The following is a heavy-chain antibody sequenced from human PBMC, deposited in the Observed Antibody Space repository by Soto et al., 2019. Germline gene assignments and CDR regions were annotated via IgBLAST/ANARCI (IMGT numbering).Heavy chain of an antibody. V-gene: IGHV4-61*08. D-gene: IGHD3-10*01. J-gene: IGHJ6*02. CDR2: IYYSGST. Sequence: PSETLSLTCTVSGGSISSGGYYWSWIRQHPGKGLEWIGYIYYSGSTSYNPSLKSRVTISVDTSKNQFSLKLSSVTAADTAVYYCARDRYYYGSGSYYYYYYGMDVWGQGTTVTVSS. CDR3: ARDRYYYGSGSYYYYYYGMDV. CDR1: GGSISSGGYY.